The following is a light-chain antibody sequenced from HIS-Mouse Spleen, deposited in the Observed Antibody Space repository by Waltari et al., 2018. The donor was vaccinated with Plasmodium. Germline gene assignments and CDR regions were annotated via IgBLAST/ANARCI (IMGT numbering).Light chain of an antibody. CDR1: ALPKTS. V-gene: IGLV3-10*01. J-gene: IGLJ3*02. CDR3: YSTDSSGNHRV. Sequence: SYELTQPPSVSVSPGQTARITCSGDALPKTSASWYQQKSGQAPVLVIYEDSKRPPGIPERVSGSSSGTMATLTISGAQVEDEADYYCYSTDSSGNHRVFGGGTKLTVL. CDR2: EDS.